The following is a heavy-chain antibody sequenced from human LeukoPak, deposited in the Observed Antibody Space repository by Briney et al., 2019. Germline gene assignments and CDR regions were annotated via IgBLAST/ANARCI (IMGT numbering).Heavy chain of an antibody. J-gene: IGHJ4*02. V-gene: IGHV3-7*01. CDR2: IKGDGSAK. Sequence: GGSLRVSGAASGFTFSMTWMSWIRQSPGNLLEWGANIKGDGSAKYYVDFVKRRFTISRDKAKSSLYLQMNSLRVEDTAVYYCATSHASSGNDWGQGTLVTVSS. CDR1: GFTFSMTW. D-gene: IGHD3-22*01. CDR3: ATSHASSGND.